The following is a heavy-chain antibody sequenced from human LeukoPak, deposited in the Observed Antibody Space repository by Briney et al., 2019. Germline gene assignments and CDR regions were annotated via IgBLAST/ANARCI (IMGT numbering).Heavy chain of an antibody. V-gene: IGHV3-11*04. J-gene: IGHJ5*02. Sequence: GGSLRLSCAASGFTFSNAWMSWVRQAPGKGLEWVSYISSSGSTIYYADSVKGRFTISRDNAKNSLYLQMNSLRAEDTAMYYCARDKLADNWFDPWGQGTLVTVSS. CDR1: GFTFSNAW. D-gene: IGHD1-1*01. CDR3: ARDKLADNWFDP. CDR2: ISSSGSTI.